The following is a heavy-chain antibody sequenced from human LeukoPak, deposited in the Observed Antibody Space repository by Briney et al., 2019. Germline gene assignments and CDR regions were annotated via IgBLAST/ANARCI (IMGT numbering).Heavy chain of an antibody. CDR2: ISAYNGNT. V-gene: IGHV1-18*01. D-gene: IGHD3-22*01. Sequence: ASVKVSCKASGYTFTSYGISWVRQAPGQGLEWTGWISAYNGNTNYAQKLQGRVTMTTDTSTSTAYMELRSLRPDDTAVYYCARDRQVGYDSSGYWSAFDIWGQGTMVTVSS. CDR1: GYTFTSYG. CDR3: ARDRQVGYDSSGYWSAFDI. J-gene: IGHJ3*02.